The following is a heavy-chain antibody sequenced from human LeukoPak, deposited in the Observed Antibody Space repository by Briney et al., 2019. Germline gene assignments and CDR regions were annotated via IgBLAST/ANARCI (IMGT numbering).Heavy chain of an antibody. CDR1: GYSISNSYY. V-gene: IGHV4-38-2*02. D-gene: IGHD4-17*01. Sequence: SETLSLTCTVSGYSISNSYYWGWIRQPPGKGLEWIGSIYHSGNTYYNPSLKSRVTISLDTSQNQFSLKLTSVTAPDTAVYYCARAGYGDSDFDYWGQGTLVTVSS. CDR2: IYHSGNT. J-gene: IGHJ4*02. CDR3: ARAGYGDSDFDY.